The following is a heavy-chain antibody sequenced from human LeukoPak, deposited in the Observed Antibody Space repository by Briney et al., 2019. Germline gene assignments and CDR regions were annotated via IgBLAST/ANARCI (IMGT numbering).Heavy chain of an antibody. V-gene: IGHV1-18*01. CDR3: ARGYDYGDYVGDFDY. J-gene: IGHJ4*02. Sequence: ASVTVSCKASGYTFTSYPITWVRQAPGQGLEWMGWITTYNGNTNYAQKLQGRVTITTDTSTSTAYMDLRGLRSDDTAVYYCARGYDYGDYVGDFDYWGQGTLVTVS. CDR2: ITTYNGNT. D-gene: IGHD4-17*01. CDR1: GYTFTSYP.